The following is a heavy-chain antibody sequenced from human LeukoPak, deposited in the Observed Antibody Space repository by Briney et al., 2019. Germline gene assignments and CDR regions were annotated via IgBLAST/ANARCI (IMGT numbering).Heavy chain of an antibody. D-gene: IGHD6-19*01. CDR3: ARTVAGTVDY. CDR1: GGSFSGYY. CDR2: INHSGST. V-gene: IGHV4-34*01. Sequence: SETLSLTCAVYGGSFSGYYWSWIRQPPGKGLEWIGEINHSGSTNYNPSLKSRVTISVDTSKNQFSLKLSSVTAADTAVYYCARTVAGTVDYWGQGTLVTVSS. J-gene: IGHJ4*02.